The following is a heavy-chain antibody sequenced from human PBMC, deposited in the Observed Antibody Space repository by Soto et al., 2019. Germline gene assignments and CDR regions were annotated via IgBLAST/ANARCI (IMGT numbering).Heavy chain of an antibody. CDR1: GGSFSGHS. CDR3: STRAYDTNGYYRFDP. V-gene: IGHV4-34*01. Sequence: QVQLQQWGAGLLKPSETLSLTCAVYGGSFSGHSWSWIRQSPGKGLEWIGDINHSGSVNYSPSLKSRVTISLDTSKNQFSLTLSAVTAADTAMNYCSTRAYDTNGYYRFDPWGQGTLVTVSS. J-gene: IGHJ5*01. D-gene: IGHD3-22*01. CDR2: INHSGSV.